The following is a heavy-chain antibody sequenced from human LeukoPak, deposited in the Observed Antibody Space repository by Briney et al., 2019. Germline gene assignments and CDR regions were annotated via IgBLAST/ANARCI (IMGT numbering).Heavy chain of an antibody. Sequence: GGSLRLSCAASGFTFSSYDMHWVRQATGKGLEWVSAIGTAGDTYYPGSVKGRFTISRENAKNSLYLQMNSLRAGDTAVYYCARGGLDIVATTYFDYWGQGTLVTVSS. CDR1: GFTFSSYD. J-gene: IGHJ4*02. D-gene: IGHD5-12*01. CDR2: IGTAGDT. CDR3: ARGGLDIVATTYFDY. V-gene: IGHV3-13*04.